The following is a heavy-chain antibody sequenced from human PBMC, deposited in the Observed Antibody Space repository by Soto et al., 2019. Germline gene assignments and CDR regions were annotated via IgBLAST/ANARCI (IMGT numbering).Heavy chain of an antibody. J-gene: IGHJ4*02. CDR1: GGSISSGGYS. CDR2: IYHSGST. D-gene: IGHD3-10*01. CDR3: ATGRGTENY. V-gene: IGHV4-30-2*01. Sequence: PSETLSLTCAVSGGSISSGGYSWSWIRQPPGKGLEWIGHIYHSGSTYYNPSLKSRVTISVDRSKNQFSLKLRSVTAADTAIYYCATGRGTENYWGQGTLVTVSS.